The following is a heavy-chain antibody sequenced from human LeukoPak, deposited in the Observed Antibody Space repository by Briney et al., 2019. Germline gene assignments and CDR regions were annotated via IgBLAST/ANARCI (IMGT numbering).Heavy chain of an antibody. CDR2: IIPIFGTA. D-gene: IGHD2-2*01. J-gene: IGHJ4*02. CDR1: GGTFSGYA. Sequence: GASVKVSCKASGGTFSGYAISWVRQAPGQGLEWMGGIIPIFGTANYAQKFQGRVTITADESTSTAYMELSSLRSEDTAVYYCARSAEYQLLSAFDYWGQGTLVTVSS. V-gene: IGHV1-69*01. CDR3: ARSAEYQLLSAFDY.